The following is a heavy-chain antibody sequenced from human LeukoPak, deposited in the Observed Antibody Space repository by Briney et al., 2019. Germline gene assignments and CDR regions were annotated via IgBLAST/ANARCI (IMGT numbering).Heavy chain of an antibody. CDR3: VGGAGTDFDY. D-gene: IGHD1-26*01. CDR1: GFTFSSYG. CDR2: ISYDGSNK. J-gene: IGHJ4*02. V-gene: IGHV3-30*03. Sequence: GGSLRLSCAASGFTFSSYGMHWVRQAPGKGLEWVAVISYDGSNKYCADSVKGRFTISRDSSKNTLYLQMNSLRAEDTAVYYCVGGAGTDFDYWGQGTLVTVSS.